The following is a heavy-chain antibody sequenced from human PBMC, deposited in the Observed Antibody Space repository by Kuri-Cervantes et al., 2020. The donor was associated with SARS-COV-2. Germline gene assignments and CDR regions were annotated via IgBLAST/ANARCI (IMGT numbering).Heavy chain of an antibody. D-gene: IGHD6-6*01. CDR1: GYTFTSYA. Sequence: ASVKVSCKASGYTFTSYAMHWVRQAPGQRLEWMGWINAGNGNTKYSQKFQGRVTITRDTSASTAYMELSSLRSDDTAVYYCARGSSSSSNYYYYGMDVWGQGTTVTVSS. V-gene: IGHV1-3*01. J-gene: IGHJ6*02. CDR3: ARGSSSSSNYYYYGMDV. CDR2: INAGNGNT.